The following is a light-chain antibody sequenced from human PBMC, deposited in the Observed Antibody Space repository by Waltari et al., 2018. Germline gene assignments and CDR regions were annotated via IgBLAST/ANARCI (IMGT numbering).Light chain of an antibody. CDR2: TNN. CDR3: AARDSSLSIVI. J-gene: IGLJ2*01. V-gene: IGLV1-47*01. Sequence: QSVLTQPPSASGTPGQRVTISCSGSIPNVGNNYVYWYQHLPGTAPKLLIYTNNQRPSGVPDRISGSKSGTSASLAISGLRSEDEADYYCAARDSSLSIVIFGGGTKLTVL. CDR1: IPNVGNNY.